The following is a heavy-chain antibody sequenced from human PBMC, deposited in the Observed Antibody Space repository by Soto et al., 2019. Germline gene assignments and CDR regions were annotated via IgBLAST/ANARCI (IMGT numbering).Heavy chain of an antibody. J-gene: IGHJ5*02. CDR2: INSDGSST. CDR1: GFTFSSYW. Sequence: HPGGSLRLSCAASGFTFSSYWMHRVRQAPGKGLVWVSRINSDGSSTSYADSVKGRFTISRDNAKNTLYLQMNSLRAEDTAVYYCARSTAPDGWFDPWGQGTLVTVSS. CDR3: ARSTAPDGWFDP. D-gene: IGHD2-2*01. V-gene: IGHV3-74*01.